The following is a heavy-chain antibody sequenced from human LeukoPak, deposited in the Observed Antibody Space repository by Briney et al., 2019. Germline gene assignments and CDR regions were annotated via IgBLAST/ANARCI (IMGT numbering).Heavy chain of an antibody. J-gene: IGHJ4*02. CDR3: AKRLDYSNHFDY. V-gene: IGHV3-74*01. CDR1: GFTFSSYW. D-gene: IGHD4-11*01. CDR2: IYSDGSST. Sequence: GGSLRLSCAASGFTFSSYWMHWVRQAPGKGLVWVSRIYSDGSSTNYADSVKGRFTISRDNAKNTLYLQMNSLRAEDTAVYYCAKRLDYSNHFDYWGQGTLVTVSS.